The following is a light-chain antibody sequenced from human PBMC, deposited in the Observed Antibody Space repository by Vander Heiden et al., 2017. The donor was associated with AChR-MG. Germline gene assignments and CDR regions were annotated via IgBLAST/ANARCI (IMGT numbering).Light chain of an antibody. CDR3: SSYAGSNKVV. CDR2: EVS. J-gene: IGLJ2*01. CDR1: SSDVGGYNY. Sequence: QSALTQPPSPSRSPGQSVTLSCTGTSSDVGGYNYVSWYQQHPGKAPKLSIYEVSKRPSGVPDRVSGSKSGNTASLTVAGLQAEDEAYYYCSSYAGSNKVVFGGGTKLTVL. V-gene: IGLV2-8*01.